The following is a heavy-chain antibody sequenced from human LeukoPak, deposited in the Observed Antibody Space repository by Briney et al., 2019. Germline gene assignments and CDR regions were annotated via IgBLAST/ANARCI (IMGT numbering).Heavy chain of an antibody. CDR1: GGSISSHY. Sequence: TSETLSLTCTVSGGSISSHYWSWIRQPPGKGLEWIGYIYYSGSTNYNPSLKGRVTISVDTSKNQFSLKLSSVTAADTAVYYCARAPRSSFYNWFDPWGQGTLVTVSS. V-gene: IGHV4-59*11. CDR2: IYYSGST. J-gene: IGHJ5*02. CDR3: ARAPRSSFYNWFDP. D-gene: IGHD6-13*01.